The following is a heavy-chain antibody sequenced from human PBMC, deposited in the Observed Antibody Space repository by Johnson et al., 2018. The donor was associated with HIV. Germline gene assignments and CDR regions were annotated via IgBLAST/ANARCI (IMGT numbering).Heavy chain of an antibody. D-gene: IGHD3-10*01. Sequence: QMLLVESGGGVVQPGGSLRLSCAASGFTFSSYGMHWVRQAPGKGLEWVAFIRYDGSNKYYADSVKGRFTISRDNSKNTLYLQMNSLRAEDTAVYYCAKDYEWFGEFVDAFDIWDQGTMVTVSS. CDR2: IRYDGSNK. J-gene: IGHJ3*02. V-gene: IGHV3-30*02. CDR1: GFTFSSYG. CDR3: AKDYEWFGEFVDAFDI.